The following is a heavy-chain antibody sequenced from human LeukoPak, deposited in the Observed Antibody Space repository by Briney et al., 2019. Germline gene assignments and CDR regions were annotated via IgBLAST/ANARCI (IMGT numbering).Heavy chain of an antibody. J-gene: IGHJ4*02. V-gene: IGHV3-9*01. CDR2: ISWNSGSI. D-gene: IGHD6-19*01. Sequence: GGSLRLSCAASGFTFTSYGMRWVRQAPGKGLEWVSGISWNSGSIGYADSVKGRFTISRDNAKNSLYLQMNSLRAEDTALYYCAKDFSSGWPYCFDYWGQGTLVTVSS. CDR3: AKDFSSGWPYCFDY. CDR1: GFTFTSYG.